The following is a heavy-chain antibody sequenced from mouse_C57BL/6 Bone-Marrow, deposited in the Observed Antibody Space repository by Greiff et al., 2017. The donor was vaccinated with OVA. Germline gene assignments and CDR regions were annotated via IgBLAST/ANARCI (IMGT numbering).Heavy chain of an antibody. Sequence: EVKLMESGGDLVKPGGSLKLSCAASGFTFSSYGMSLVRQTPDKRLEWVATISSGGSYTYYPDSVKGRFTISRDNAKNTLYLQMSSLKSEDTAMYYCARHGYAMDYWGQGTSVTVSS. J-gene: IGHJ4*01. V-gene: IGHV5-6*01. CDR2: ISSGGSYT. CDR3: ARHGYAMDY. CDR1: GFTFSSYG.